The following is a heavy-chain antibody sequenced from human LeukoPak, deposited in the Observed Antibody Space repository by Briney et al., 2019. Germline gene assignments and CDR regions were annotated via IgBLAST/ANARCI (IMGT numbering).Heavy chain of an antibody. J-gene: IGHJ4*02. D-gene: IGHD3-22*01. V-gene: IGHV3-30*03. CDR2: ISYDGSNK. CDR3: ASSYYYDSSGFDY. Sequence: GGSLRLSCAASGFTFSSYGMHWVRQAPGKGLEWVAVISYDGSNKYYADSVKGRFTISRDNSKNTLYLQMNSLRAEDTAAYYCASSYYYDSSGFDYWGQGTLVTVSS. CDR1: GFTFSSYG.